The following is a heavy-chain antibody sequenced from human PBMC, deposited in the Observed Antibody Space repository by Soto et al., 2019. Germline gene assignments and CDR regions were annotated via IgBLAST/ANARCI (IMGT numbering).Heavy chain of an antibody. J-gene: IGHJ5*02. CDR1: GSPISDHY. D-gene: IGHD3-3*01. CDR3: ARHASAYYVS. Sequence: SETLSLTCTVSGSPISDHYWSWFRQAPGQGLEWVGYIYYTGTTTYNPSLKSRVTISLDTSKSQFSLILRSVTAADTALYYCARHASAYYVSWGQGTLVTVSS. CDR2: IYYTGTT. V-gene: IGHV4-59*08.